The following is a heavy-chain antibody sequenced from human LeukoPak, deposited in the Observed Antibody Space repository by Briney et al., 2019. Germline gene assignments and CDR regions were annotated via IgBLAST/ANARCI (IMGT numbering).Heavy chain of an antibody. CDR1: GFTFSTYA. D-gene: IGHD3-16*01. CDR3: ARVPRGGDRFDP. V-gene: IGHV3-30*04. CDR2: ISYDGSSK. Sequence: GGSLRLSCAASGFTFSTYAMHWVRQAPGKGLEWVAVISYDGSSKYYADSVKGRFTISRDNSKNTLYLQMNSLRAEDTAVYYCARVPRGGDRFDPWGQGTLVTVSS. J-gene: IGHJ5*02.